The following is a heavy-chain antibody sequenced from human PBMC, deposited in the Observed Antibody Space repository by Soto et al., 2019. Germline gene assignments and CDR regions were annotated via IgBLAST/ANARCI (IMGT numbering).Heavy chain of an antibody. CDR3: ARRPRGYSYGYFDY. J-gene: IGHJ4*02. CDR1: GYTFTSYG. CDR2: ISAYNGNT. V-gene: IGHV1-18*01. Sequence: ASVKVSCKASGYTFTSYGISWVLQAPGQGLEWMGWISAYNGNTNYAQKLQGRVTMTTDTSTSTAYMELRSLRSDDTAVYYCARRPRGYSYGYFDYWGQGTLVTVSS. D-gene: IGHD5-18*01.